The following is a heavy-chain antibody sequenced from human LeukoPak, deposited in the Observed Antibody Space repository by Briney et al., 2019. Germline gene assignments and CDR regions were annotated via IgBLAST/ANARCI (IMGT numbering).Heavy chain of an antibody. CDR3: ARGRGYCSGGSCYSLLAFDY. CDR1: GGTFSSYA. Sequence: GSSVKVSCKASGGTFSSYAISWVRQAPGQGLEWMGRIIPIFGIANYAQKFQGRVTITADKSTSTAYMELSSLRAEDTAVYYCARGRGYCSGGSCYSLLAFDYWGQGTLVTVSS. V-gene: IGHV1-69*04. CDR2: IIPIFGIA. D-gene: IGHD2-15*01. J-gene: IGHJ4*02.